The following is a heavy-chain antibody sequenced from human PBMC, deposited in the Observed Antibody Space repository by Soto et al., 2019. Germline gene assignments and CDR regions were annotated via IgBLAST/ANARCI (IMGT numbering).Heavy chain of an antibody. J-gene: IGHJ4*02. D-gene: IGHD5-18*01. CDR1: GGAISSYY. V-gene: IGHV4-59*01. CDR2: MYYSGRT. Sequence: QVQLQESGPGLVKPSETLSLTCTASGGAISSYYWTWIRQPPGKGLEWIGDMYYSGRTNYNPSLKSRVNLSLDTYNSDFSLSLSSVRSADTAVYYCARGYCYGWLFDQWGRGTLVSVSS. CDR3: ARGYCYGWLFDQ.